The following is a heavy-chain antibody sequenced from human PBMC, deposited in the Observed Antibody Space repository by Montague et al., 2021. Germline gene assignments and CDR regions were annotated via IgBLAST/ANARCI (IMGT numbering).Heavy chain of an antibody. J-gene: IGHJ4*01. D-gene: IGHD7-27*01. CDR3: GRDYWGSIDY. V-gene: IGHV4-59*02. Sequence: SETLSLTCTVSGGSVNGHDWRWLRHHPAKGLEWIVYMRSNGSPNYNPSFKSRLAILIDRSRNQFSLELSSLTAADTAIYFCGRDYWGSIDYWGHGILVTVSS. CDR2: MRSNGSP. CDR1: GGSVNGHD.